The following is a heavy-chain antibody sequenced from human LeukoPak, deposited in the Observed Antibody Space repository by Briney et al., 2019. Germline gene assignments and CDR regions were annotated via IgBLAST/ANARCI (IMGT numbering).Heavy chain of an antibody. Sequence: GSLRLSCAASGLTFSSYSMNWVRQAPGKGLEWVANIKQDGSEQYYVDSVKGRFAISRDNAKNSLYLQMNSLRVEDTAVYYCVRISTAAAGSDYWGQGTLVTVSS. CDR3: VRISTAAAGSDY. D-gene: IGHD6-13*01. CDR2: IKQDGSEQ. J-gene: IGHJ4*02. CDR1: GLTFSSYS. V-gene: IGHV3-7*01.